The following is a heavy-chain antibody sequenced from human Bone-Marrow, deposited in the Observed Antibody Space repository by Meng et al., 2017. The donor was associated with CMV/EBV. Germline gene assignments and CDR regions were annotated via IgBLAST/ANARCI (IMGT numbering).Heavy chain of an antibody. Sequence: SETLSLTCAVYGGSFSGYYWSWIRQPPGKGLEWIGDINHSGSTNYNPSLKSRVTISVDTSKNQFPLNLSSVTAADTAVYSCARGLGRDFDYWGQGTLVTVSS. CDR2: INHSGST. V-gene: IGHV4-34*01. CDR1: GGSFSGYY. J-gene: IGHJ4*02. D-gene: IGHD1-26*01. CDR3: ARGLGRDFDY.